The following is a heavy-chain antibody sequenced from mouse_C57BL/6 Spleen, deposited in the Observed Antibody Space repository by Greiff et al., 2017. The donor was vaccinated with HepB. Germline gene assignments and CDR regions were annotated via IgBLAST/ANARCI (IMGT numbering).Heavy chain of an antibody. CDR1: GYTFTDYE. D-gene: IGHD3-1*01. V-gene: IGHV1-15*01. Sequence: VQLQESGAELVRPGASVTLSCKASGYTFTDYEMHWVKQTPVHGLEWIGAIDPETGGTAYNQKFKGKAILTADKSSSTAYMELRSLTSEDSAVYYCTRSGPDYWGQGTTLTVSS. CDR2: IDPETGGT. CDR3: TRSGPDY. J-gene: IGHJ2*01.